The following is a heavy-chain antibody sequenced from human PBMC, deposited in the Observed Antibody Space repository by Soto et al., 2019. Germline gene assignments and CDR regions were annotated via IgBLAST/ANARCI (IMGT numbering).Heavy chain of an antibody. J-gene: IGHJ5*02. CDR3: ARIMVRGVIDP. CDR1: GFRFSSYW. Sequence: PGGSLRLSCAASGFRFSSYWMSWVRQAPGKGLEWVANIKQDGSEKYYVDSVKGRFTISRDNAKNSLYLQMNSLRAEDTATYYCARIMVRGVIDPWGQGTLVTVSS. D-gene: IGHD2-21*01. CDR2: IKQDGSEK. V-gene: IGHV3-7*03.